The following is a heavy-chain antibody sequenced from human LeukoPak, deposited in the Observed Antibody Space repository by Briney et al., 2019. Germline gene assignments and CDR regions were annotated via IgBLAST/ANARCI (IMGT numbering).Heavy chain of an antibody. CDR3: AKGEGVWFGEFQV. V-gene: IGHV3-23*01. D-gene: IGHD3-10*01. Sequence: AGGSLRLSCAASGFTFSSYAMSWVRQAPGKGLEWVSAISGSGGSTYYADSVKGRFTISRDNSKNTLYLQMNSLRAEDTAVYYCAKGEGVWFGEFQVWGKGTTVTVSS. CDR1: GFTFSSYA. J-gene: IGHJ6*04. CDR2: ISGSGGST.